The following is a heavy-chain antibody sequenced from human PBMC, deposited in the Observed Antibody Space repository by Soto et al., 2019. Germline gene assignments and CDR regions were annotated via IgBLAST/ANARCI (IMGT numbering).Heavy chain of an antibody. V-gene: IGHV5-51*01. CDR2: IYPADSDI. Sequence: PGESLKISCEGSGYSFTTYWIGWVRQMPGKGLEWMGIIYPADSDIRYSPSFQGQVTISADKSISTAYLQWNSLKASDTAMYYCAGGIPIYSYYYGMDVWGQGTTVTVSS. CDR3: AGGIPIYSYYYGMDV. J-gene: IGHJ6*02. CDR1: GYSFTTYW. D-gene: IGHD5-18*01.